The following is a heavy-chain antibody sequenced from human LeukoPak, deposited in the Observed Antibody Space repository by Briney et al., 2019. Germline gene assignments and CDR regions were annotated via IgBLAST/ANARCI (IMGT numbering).Heavy chain of an antibody. CDR1: GFTFGDYA. CDR3: AKSSGGQFFDY. CDR2: IRSRAYGGTT. J-gene: IGHJ4*02. D-gene: IGHD6-25*01. Sequence: GGSLRLSCTASGFTFGDYAMSWFRQASGKGLEWVGFIRSRAYGGTTEFAASVKGRFTISRDDSRSIAYLQINSLKTEDTAVYYCAKSSGGQFFDYWGQGTLVTVSS. V-gene: IGHV3-49*03.